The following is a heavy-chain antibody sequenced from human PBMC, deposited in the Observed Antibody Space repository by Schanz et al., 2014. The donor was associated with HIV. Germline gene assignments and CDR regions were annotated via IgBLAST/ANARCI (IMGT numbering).Heavy chain of an antibody. CDR2: MNPNSGNT. V-gene: IGHV1-8*02. Sequence: QVQLVQSGAEVRKPGASVKVSCKTSGYNFAAYGISWVRQAAGQGFEWVGWMNPNSGNTGYAQKFQGRVTITADESTSTTYLELSSLRSEDTAVYYCASQYSNYDSSRRYHWYFDLWGRGTLVTVSS. CDR3: ASQYSNYDSSRRYHWYFDL. J-gene: IGHJ2*01. D-gene: IGHD4-4*01. CDR1: GYNFAAYG.